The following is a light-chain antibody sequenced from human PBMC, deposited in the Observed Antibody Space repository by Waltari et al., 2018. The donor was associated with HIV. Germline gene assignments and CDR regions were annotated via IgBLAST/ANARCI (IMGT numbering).Light chain of an antibody. CDR1: ASDIGRYNY. Sequence: QSALSQPASVSASPGQSVAISCSGSASDIGRYNYVSWYQQPPDRAPTLILFDVNNRPSGISDRFSGSKSGTTASLTISTVRTDDEADYYCASYTVNSTGVFGTGT. CDR2: DVN. V-gene: IGLV2-14*03. J-gene: IGLJ1*01. CDR3: ASYTVNSTGV.